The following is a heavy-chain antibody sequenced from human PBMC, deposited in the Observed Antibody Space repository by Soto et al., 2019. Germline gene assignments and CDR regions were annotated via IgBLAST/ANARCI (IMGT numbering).Heavy chain of an antibody. Sequence: ASVKVSCKASGYTFTSYGISWVRQAPGQGLEWMGWISAYNGNTNYAQKLQGRVTMTTDTSTSTAYMELRSLRSDDTAVYYCARDQDPLVFYDYIWGSYRPWYFAYWGQGTLVTVSS. D-gene: IGHD3-16*02. CDR2: ISAYNGNT. V-gene: IGHV1-18*01. CDR3: ARDQDPLVFYDYIWGSYRPWYFAY. CDR1: GYTFTSYG. J-gene: IGHJ4*02.